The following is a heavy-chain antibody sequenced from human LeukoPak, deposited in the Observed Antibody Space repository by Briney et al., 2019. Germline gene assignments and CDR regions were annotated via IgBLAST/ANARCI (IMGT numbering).Heavy chain of an antibody. J-gene: IGHJ3*02. CDR3: ATKYYDFWSARGSDAFDI. V-gene: IGHV3-7*01. CDR1: GLTYSSYQ. D-gene: IGHD3-3*01. Sequence: GGPLTLSCAASGLTYSSYQMSWLRRAPGEGLEWVANIKQGGSEKYYVDSVKGRFTISRDNAKNSLYLQMNSLRAEDTAVYYCATKYYDFWSARGSDAFDIWGQGTMVTVSS. CDR2: IKQGGSEK.